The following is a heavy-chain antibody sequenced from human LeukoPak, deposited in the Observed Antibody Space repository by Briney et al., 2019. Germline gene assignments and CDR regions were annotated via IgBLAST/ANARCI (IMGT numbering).Heavy chain of an antibody. J-gene: IGHJ4*02. CDR2: ISGSGGST. Sequence: ASVKVSCRASGGTFSSYAMSWVRQAPGKGLEWVSAISGSGGSTYYADSVKGRFTISRDNSKNTLYLQMNSLRAEDTAVYYCAKDLGAMDWNDEYYFDYWGQGTLVTVSS. D-gene: IGHD1-1*01. CDR3: AKDLGAMDWNDEYYFDY. CDR1: GGTFSSYA. V-gene: IGHV3-23*01.